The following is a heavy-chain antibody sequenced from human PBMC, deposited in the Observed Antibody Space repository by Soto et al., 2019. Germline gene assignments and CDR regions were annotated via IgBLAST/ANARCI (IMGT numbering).Heavy chain of an antibody. CDR2: ISSSSSYT. D-gene: IGHD3-3*01. V-gene: IGHV3-11*06. J-gene: IGHJ6*02. CDR1: GFTFSDYY. CDR3: ARDPLAYYDFWSGYALNYGMDV. Sequence: GGSLRLSCAASGFTFSDYYMSWIRQAPGKGLEWVSYISSSSSYTNYADSVKGRFTISRDYAKNSLYLQMNSLRAEDTAVYYCARDPLAYYDFWSGYALNYGMDVWGQGTTVTVSS.